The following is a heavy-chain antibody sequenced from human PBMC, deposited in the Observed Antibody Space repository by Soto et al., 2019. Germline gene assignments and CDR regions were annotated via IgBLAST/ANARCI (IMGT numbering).Heavy chain of an antibody. J-gene: IGHJ3*02. D-gene: IGHD2-15*01. CDR1: GFTFSSYW. V-gene: IGHV3-74*01. CDR3: ARGYCSGGSCYSVVSPFDN. Sequence: GGSLRLSCAASGFTFSSYWMHWVRQAPGKGLVWVSRINSDGSSTSYADSVKGRLTISRDNAKNTLYLQMNSLRAEDTAVYYWARGYCSGGSCYSVVSPFDNWGQGTMVTVSS. CDR2: INSDGSST.